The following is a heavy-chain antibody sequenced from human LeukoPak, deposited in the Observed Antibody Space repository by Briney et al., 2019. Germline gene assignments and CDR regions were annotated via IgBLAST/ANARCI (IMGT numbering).Heavy chain of an antibody. Sequence: PGGSLRLSCAASGFTFSSYVMHWVRQAPGKGLEWVAVISYDGSNKYYADFVKGRFTISRDNSKNTLYLQMNSLRAEDTAVYYCAKDPRTTVTTGWFDPWGQGTLVTVSS. J-gene: IGHJ5*02. D-gene: IGHD4-17*01. V-gene: IGHV3-30*18. CDR1: GFTFSSYV. CDR3: AKDPRTTVTTGWFDP. CDR2: ISYDGSNK.